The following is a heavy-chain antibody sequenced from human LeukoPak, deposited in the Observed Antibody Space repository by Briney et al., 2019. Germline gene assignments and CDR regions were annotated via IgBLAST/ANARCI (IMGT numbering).Heavy chain of an antibody. Sequence: PGGSLRLSCAASGFTFSSYSMNWVRQAPGKGLEWVSSISSSSSYIYYADSVKGRFTISRDNAKNSLYLQMNSLRAEDTAVYYCARDLGRRIEYSYAFDYWGQGTLVTVSS. J-gene: IGHJ4*02. D-gene: IGHD5-18*01. V-gene: IGHV3-21*01. CDR1: GFTFSSYS. CDR2: ISSSSSYI. CDR3: ARDLGRRIEYSYAFDY.